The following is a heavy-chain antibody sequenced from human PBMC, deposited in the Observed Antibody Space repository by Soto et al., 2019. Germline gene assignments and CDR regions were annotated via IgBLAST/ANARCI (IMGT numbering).Heavy chain of an antibody. J-gene: IGHJ4*02. Sequence: QVQLVQSGAEVKKPGSSVKVSCKASGGTFSSYTISWVRQAPGQGLEWMGRIIPILGIANYAQKFQGRVTITADKATRTAYMELSSLRSEDTAVYYCARVVVTAMADFYYFDYWGQGTLVTVSS. V-gene: IGHV1-69*02. CDR1: GGTFSSYT. CDR3: ARVVVTAMADFYYFDY. D-gene: IGHD5-18*01. CDR2: IIPILGIA.